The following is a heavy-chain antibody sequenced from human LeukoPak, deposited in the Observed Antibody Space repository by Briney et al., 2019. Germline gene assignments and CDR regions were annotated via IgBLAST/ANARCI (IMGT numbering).Heavy chain of an antibody. J-gene: IGHJ4*02. CDR3: AGGLPKTVTTDY. D-gene: IGHD4-17*01. CDR1: GYTFTGYY. V-gene: IGHV1-2*02. Sequence: ASVKVSCKASGYTFTGYYMHWVRQAPGQGLEWMGWINPNSGGTNYAQKFQGRVTMTRDTSISTAYMELSRLRSDDTAMYYCAGGLPKTVTTDYWGQGTLVTVSS. CDR2: INPNSGGT.